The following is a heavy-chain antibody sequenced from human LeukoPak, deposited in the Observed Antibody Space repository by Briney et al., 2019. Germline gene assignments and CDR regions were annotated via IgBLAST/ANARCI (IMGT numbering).Heavy chain of an antibody. CDR1: GVSITTINYY. J-gene: IGHJ6*02. V-gene: IGHV4-39*02. Sequence: SETLSLTCTVSGVSITTINYYWSLIRQPPGKGLEWIGSIHYSGATYYNPSLKSRVTLSVDTSTDQFSLNLRSVTAADTAVYYCARALRCTRVIIGTLSRCNGLDVWGQGTTVTVSS. CDR2: IHYSGAT. D-gene: IGHD1/OR15-1a*01. CDR3: ARALRCTRVIIGTLSRCNGLDV.